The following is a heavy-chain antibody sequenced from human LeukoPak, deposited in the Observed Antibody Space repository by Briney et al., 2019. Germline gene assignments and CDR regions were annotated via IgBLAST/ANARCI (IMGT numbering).Heavy chain of an antibody. V-gene: IGHV3-9*01. CDR1: GFTFDDYA. CDR3: AKDEYYSGSYYNDY. J-gene: IGHJ4*02. CDR2: ISWNSGSI. D-gene: IGHD3-10*01. Sequence: PGGSLRLSCAASGFTFDDYAMHWVRQAPGKGLEWVSGISWNSGSIGYADSVKGRFTISRDNAKNSLYLQMNSLRAEDTAIYYCAKDEYYSGSYYNDYWGQGTLVTVSS.